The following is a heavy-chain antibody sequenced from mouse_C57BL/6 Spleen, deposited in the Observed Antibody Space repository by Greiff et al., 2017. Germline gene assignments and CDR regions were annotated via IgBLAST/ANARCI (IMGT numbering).Heavy chain of an antibody. CDR2: INPGSGGT. J-gene: IGHJ2*01. CDR1: GYAFTNYL. CDR3: ARARTGCCFYL. D-gene: IGHD5-1*01. V-gene: IGHV1-54*01. Sequence: VQLQQSGAELVRPGTSVKVSCKASGYAFTNYLIEWVKQRPGQGLEWIGVINPGSGGTNYNEKFKGKATLTADKSSSTAYMQLSRLTSEGSACYFFARARTGCCFYLWGQGTTLTGSS.